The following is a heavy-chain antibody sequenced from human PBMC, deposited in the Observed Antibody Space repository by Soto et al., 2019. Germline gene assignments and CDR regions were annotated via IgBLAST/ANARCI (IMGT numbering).Heavy chain of an antibody. Sequence: QLQLQESGSGLVKPSQTLSLTCAVSGGSISSGGYSWSWIRQPPGKGLEWIGYIYHSGSTDYNPSRKSRVTISVDRSKNQFSLKLSSVTAADTAVYYCARENNVLPGGYFDYWGQGTLVTVSS. D-gene: IGHD3-10*01. CDR3: ARENNVLPGGYFDY. V-gene: IGHV4-30-2*01. CDR2: IYHSGST. J-gene: IGHJ4*02. CDR1: GGSISSGGYS.